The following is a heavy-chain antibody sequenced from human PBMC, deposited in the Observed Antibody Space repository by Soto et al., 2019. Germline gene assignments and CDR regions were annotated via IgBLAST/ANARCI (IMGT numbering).Heavy chain of an antibody. J-gene: IGHJ4*02. D-gene: IGHD3-22*01. V-gene: IGHV1-58*01. CDR1: GFTFTSSA. CDR3: AADRFYDSSGYYLYYFDY. CDR2: IVVGSGNT. Sequence: SVKVSCKASGFTFTSSAVQWVRQARGQRLEWIGWIVVGSGNTNYAQKFQERVTITRDMSTSTAYMELSSLRSEDTAVYYCAADRFYDSSGYYLYYFDYWGQGTLVTVSS.